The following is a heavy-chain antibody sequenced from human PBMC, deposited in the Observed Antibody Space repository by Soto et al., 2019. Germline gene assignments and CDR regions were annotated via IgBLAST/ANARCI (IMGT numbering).Heavy chain of an antibody. Sequence: GGSLRLSCAASGFTFSSYGMSWVRQAPGKGLEWVSAISGSGGSTYYADSVKGRFTISRDNSKNTLYLQMNSLRAEDTAVYYCAKDLGPDFWSGNNWFDPWGQGTLVTVSS. CDR2: ISGSGGST. V-gene: IGHV3-23*01. D-gene: IGHD3-3*01. CDR3: AKDLGPDFWSGNNWFDP. J-gene: IGHJ5*02. CDR1: GFTFSSYG.